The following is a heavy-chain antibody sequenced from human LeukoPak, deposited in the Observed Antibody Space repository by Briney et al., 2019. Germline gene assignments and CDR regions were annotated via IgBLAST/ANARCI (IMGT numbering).Heavy chain of an antibody. CDR2: MNPNSGNT. D-gene: IGHD1-26*01. Sequence: ASVKVSCKASGYTFTSYDINWVRQAPGQGLEWMGWMNPNSGNTGYAQKFQGRVTMTRNTSISTAYMELSSLRSEDTAVYFCAKDGGSGSYFAFDIWGQGTMVTVSS. V-gene: IGHV1-8*01. J-gene: IGHJ3*02. CDR3: AKDGGSGSYFAFDI. CDR1: GYTFTSYD.